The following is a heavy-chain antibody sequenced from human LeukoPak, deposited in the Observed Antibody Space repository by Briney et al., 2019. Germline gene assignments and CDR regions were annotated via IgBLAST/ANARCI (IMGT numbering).Heavy chain of an antibody. CDR2: IYYTGST. Sequence: SQTLSLTRTVSGVSVTSDHYYWVWVRQHPGQGLEWIGYIYYTGSTSYNPSLKSRLTISADTSKNEFSLKLSSVTAADTALYYCMGPLNTVHDSFDVWGQGTMVTVSS. J-gene: IGHJ3*01. CDR1: GVSVTSDHYY. V-gene: IGHV4-31*03. CDR3: MGPLNTVHDSFDV. D-gene: IGHD4-11*01.